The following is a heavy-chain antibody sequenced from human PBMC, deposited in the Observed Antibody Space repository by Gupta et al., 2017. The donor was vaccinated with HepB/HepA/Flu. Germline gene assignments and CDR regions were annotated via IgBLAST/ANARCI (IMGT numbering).Heavy chain of an antibody. V-gene: IGHV3-30-3*01. CDR1: GFTFSSYA. J-gene: IGHJ4*02. CDR3: AIDHSSSWYGSLYY. Sequence: QVQLVESGGGVVQPGRSLRLSCAASGFTFSSYAMHWVRQAPGKGLEWVAVISYDGSNKYYADAGKGRFTISRDNSKNTLYLQMKRVRAEDTAVYYCAIDHSSSWYGSLYYWGQGTMVTVSS. CDR2: ISYDGSNK. D-gene: IGHD6-13*01.